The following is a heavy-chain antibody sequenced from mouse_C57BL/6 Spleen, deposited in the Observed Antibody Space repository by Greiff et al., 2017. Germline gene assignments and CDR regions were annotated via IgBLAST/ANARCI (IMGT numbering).Heavy chain of an antibody. D-gene: IGHD2-1*01. CDR3: ARSAIYYGNYGGFDY. J-gene: IGHJ2*01. Sequence: QVQLQQSGAELVRPGTSVKVSCKASGYAFTNYLIEWVKQRPGQGLEWIGVINPGSGGTNYNEKFKGKATLTADQSSSTAYMQLSSLTSEDSAVYFCARSAIYYGNYGGFDYWGQGTTLTVSS. CDR1: GYAFTNYL. CDR2: INPGSGGT. V-gene: IGHV1-54*01.